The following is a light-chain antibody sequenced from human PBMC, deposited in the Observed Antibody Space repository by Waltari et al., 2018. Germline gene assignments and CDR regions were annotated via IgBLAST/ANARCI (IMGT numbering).Light chain of an antibody. CDR3: CSYAGSTRV. V-gene: IGLV2-11*01. CDR2: YVS. CDR1: SSDVGDYNH. Sequence: QSALTQPRSVSGSPGQSVTISCTGTSSDVGDYNHVPWYQQHPGKAPKLMIYYVSNRPSGVPDRFSGSKSGNTASLTSSGLQAEDEADYYCCSYAGSTRVFGGGTKLTVL. J-gene: IGLJ3*02.